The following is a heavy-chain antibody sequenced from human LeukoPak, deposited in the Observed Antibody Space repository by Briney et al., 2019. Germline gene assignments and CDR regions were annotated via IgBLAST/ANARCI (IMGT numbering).Heavy chain of an antibody. D-gene: IGHD2-15*01. Sequence: AGGSLRLSCAASGFTFSSYSMIWVRQAPGKGLEWISYISSSSSITDYADSVKGRFTISRDNAKNSLYLQMNSLRAEDTAVYYCARVLNPYIVVVVVAHDHWGQGTLVTVSS. V-gene: IGHV3-48*04. CDR3: ARVLNPYIVVVVVAHDH. J-gene: IGHJ5*02. CDR2: ISSSSSIT. CDR1: GFTFSSYS.